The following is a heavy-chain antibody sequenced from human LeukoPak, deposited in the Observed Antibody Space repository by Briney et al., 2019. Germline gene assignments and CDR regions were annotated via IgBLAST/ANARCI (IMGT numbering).Heavy chain of an antibody. V-gene: IGHV5-51*01. CDR3: ARYCSGGSCYSDHDAFDI. Sequence: GESLKISCKGSGYIFTSFWIGWVRQMPGKGLECMGIIYPGDSDTRYSPSFQGQVTISADKSIGTAYLQWSDLKASDSAMYYCARYCSGGSCYSDHDAFDIWGQGTMVTVSS. J-gene: IGHJ3*02. D-gene: IGHD2-15*01. CDR1: GYIFTSFW. CDR2: IYPGDSDT.